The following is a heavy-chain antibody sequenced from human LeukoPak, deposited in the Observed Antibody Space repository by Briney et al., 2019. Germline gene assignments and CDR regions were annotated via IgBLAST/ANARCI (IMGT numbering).Heavy chain of an antibody. J-gene: IGHJ4*02. CDR2: IYTSGST. D-gene: IGHD6-19*01. CDR1: GDSISSGSYY. V-gene: IGHV4-61*02. Sequence: PSQTLSLTCTVSGDSISSGSYYWSWIRQPAGKGLEWIGRIYTSGSTNYNPSLKSRVTISVDTSKNQFSLKLSSVTAADTAVYYCARDPGSGWYGVDYWGQGTLVTVSS. CDR3: ARDPGSGWYGVDY.